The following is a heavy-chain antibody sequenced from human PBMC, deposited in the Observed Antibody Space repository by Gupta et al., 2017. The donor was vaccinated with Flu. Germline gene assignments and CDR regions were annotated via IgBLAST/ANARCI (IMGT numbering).Heavy chain of an antibody. D-gene: IGHD1-26*01. J-gene: IGHJ2*01. CDR3: ARGQKIEVGASFRWYFDL. Sequence: QVQLVQSGAEVKKHGSSVKVSCKASGGTFSSYAISWVRQAPGQGLEWMGGIIPIFGTANYAQKFQGRVTITADKSTSTAYMELSSLRSEDTAVYYCARGQKIEVGASFRWYFDLWGRGTLVTVSS. CDR1: GGTFSSYA. V-gene: IGHV1-69*06. CDR2: IIPIFGTA.